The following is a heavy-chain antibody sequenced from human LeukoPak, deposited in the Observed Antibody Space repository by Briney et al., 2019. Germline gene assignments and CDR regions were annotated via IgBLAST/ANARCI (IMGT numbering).Heavy chain of an antibody. D-gene: IGHD3-10*01. CDR1: GYTFTGYY. J-gene: IGHJ5*02. CDR2: INPNSGGT. V-gene: IGHV1-2*04. Sequence: ASVKVSCKASGYTFTGYYMHWVRQAPGQGFEWMGWINPNSGGTNYAQKFQGWVTMTRDTSISTAYMELRSLRSDDTAVYYCARTWGSGSYNWLDPWGQGTLVTVSS. CDR3: ARTWGSGSYNWLDP.